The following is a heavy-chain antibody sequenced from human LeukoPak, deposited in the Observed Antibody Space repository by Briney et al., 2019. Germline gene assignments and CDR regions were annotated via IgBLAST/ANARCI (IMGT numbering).Heavy chain of an antibody. J-gene: IGHJ1*01. CDR2: ISYDGSNK. CDR3: ARAADDSSGYYSEYFQH. Sequence: TGGSLRLSCAASGFTFSSYGMHWVRQAPGKGLEWVAVISYDGSNKYYADSVKGRFTISRDNSKNTLYLQMNSLRAEDTAVYYCARAADDSSGYYSEYFQHWGQGTLVTVSS. CDR1: GFTFSSYG. D-gene: IGHD3-22*01. V-gene: IGHV3-30*03.